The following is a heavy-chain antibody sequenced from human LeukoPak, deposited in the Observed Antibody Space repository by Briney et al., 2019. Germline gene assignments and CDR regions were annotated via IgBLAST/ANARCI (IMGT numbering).Heavy chain of an antibody. Sequence: VKVSCKASGYTFTSYDINRVRQATGQGLEWMGWMNPNSGNTGYAQKFQGRVTMTRNTSISTAYMELSSLRSEDTAVYYCARGRRSIAAARPVYYWGQGTLVTVSS. V-gene: IGHV1-8*01. D-gene: IGHD6-25*01. CDR3: ARGRRSIAAARPVYY. CDR1: GYTFTSYD. J-gene: IGHJ4*02. CDR2: MNPNSGNT.